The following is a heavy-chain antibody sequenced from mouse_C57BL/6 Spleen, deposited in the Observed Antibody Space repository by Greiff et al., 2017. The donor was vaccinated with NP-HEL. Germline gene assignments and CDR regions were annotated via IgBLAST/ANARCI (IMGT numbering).Heavy chain of an antibody. CDR2: INPNNGGT. Sequence: EVQLQQSGPELVKPGASVKMSCKASGYTFTDYNMHWVKQSHGKSLEWIGYINPNNGGTSYNQKFKGKATLTVNKSSSTAYMELRSLTSEDSAVYYYARDDDYDVGFAYWGQGTLVTVSA. V-gene: IGHV1-22*01. D-gene: IGHD2-4*01. CDR3: ARDDDYDVGFAY. J-gene: IGHJ3*01. CDR1: GYTFTDYN.